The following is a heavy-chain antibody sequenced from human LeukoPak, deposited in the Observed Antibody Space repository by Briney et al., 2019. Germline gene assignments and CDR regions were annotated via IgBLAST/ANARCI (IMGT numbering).Heavy chain of an antibody. Sequence: PGGSLRLSCAASGFTFSSYAMHWVRQAPGKGLEWVAVISYDGSNKYYADSVKGRFTISRDNSKNTLYLQMNSLRAEDTAVYYCARDGVRSGWSVYYYYYGMDVWGQGTTVTVSS. CDR1: GFTFSSYA. J-gene: IGHJ6*02. CDR3: ARDGVRSGWSVYYYYYGMDV. CDR2: ISYDGSNK. D-gene: IGHD6-19*01. V-gene: IGHV3-30-3*01.